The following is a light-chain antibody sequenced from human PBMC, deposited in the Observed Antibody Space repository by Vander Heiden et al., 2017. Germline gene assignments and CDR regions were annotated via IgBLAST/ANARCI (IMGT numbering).Light chain of an antibody. CDR3: QQSYSTPPT. CDR1: KSSCSY. V-gene: IGKV1-39*01. Sequence: IRLTQSPSSMSASVGDRVTSTGRESKSSCSYLNRQQPKPGKAPKLLTDAASSMQSGAPSRFSGSGSGTDFTLTISSLQPEDSATYYCQQSYSTPPTFGQGTKLEIK. J-gene: IGKJ2*01. CDR2: AAS.